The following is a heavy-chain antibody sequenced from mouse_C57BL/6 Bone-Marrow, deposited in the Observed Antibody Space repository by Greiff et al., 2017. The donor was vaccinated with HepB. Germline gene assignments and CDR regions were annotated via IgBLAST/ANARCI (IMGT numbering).Heavy chain of an antibody. CDR1: GYTFTSYW. Sequence: QVQLKQPGAELVKPGASVKLSCKASGYTFTSYWMHWVKQRPGRGLEWIGRIDPNSGGTKYNEKFKSKATLTVDKPSSTAYMQLSSLTSEDSAVYYCAREGTGTGFAYWGQGTLVTVSA. CDR3: AREGTGTGFAY. D-gene: IGHD4-1*01. CDR2: IDPNSGGT. J-gene: IGHJ3*01. V-gene: IGHV1-72*01.